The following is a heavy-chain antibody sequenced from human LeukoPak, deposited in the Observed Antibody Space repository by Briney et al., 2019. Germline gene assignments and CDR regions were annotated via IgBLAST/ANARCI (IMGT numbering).Heavy chain of an antibody. CDR1: GYTFTTYF. CDR2: INPGGGGT. V-gene: IGHV1-46*01. Sequence: ASVKVSCKASGYTFTTYFIHWVRQAPGQGLEWMAIINPGGGGTSYAQQFQGRVTMTEDTSTDTAYMELSSLRSEDTAVYYCATIGGGGAPPFDYWGQGTLVTVSS. CDR3: ATIGGGGAPPFDY. J-gene: IGHJ4*02. D-gene: IGHD3-16*01.